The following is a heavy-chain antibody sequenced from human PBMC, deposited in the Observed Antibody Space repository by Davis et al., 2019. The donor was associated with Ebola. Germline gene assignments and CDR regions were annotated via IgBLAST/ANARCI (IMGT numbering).Heavy chain of an antibody. CDR3: ARVAGYCSGGSCYSGDWFDP. J-gene: IGHJ5*02. CDR1: GGTFSSYA. Sequence: AASVKVSCKASGGTFSSYAISWVRQAPGQGLEWMGRIIPILGIANYAQKFQGRVTITADKSTSTAYMELSSLRSDDTAVYYCARVAGYCSGGSCYSGDWFDPWGQGTLVTVSS. D-gene: IGHD2-15*01. V-gene: IGHV1-69*04. CDR2: IIPILGIA.